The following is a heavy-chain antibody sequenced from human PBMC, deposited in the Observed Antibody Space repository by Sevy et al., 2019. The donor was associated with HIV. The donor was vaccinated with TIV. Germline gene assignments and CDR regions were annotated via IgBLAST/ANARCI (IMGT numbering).Heavy chain of an antibody. CDR2: IYNSETT. J-gene: IGHJ6*02. V-gene: IGHV4-4*07. CDR1: GGSISSYY. CDR3: ARLGGSPGPGLRYYYYYDMDV. Sequence: SETLSLSCNVSGGSISSYYWTWNRQPAGKGLEWIGHIYNSETTNYNPSLKNRVTMSVDTAKSHFSLKLSSVAATDTAVYYCARLGGSPGPGLRYYYYYDMDVWGQGTTVTVSS. D-gene: IGHD3-16*01.